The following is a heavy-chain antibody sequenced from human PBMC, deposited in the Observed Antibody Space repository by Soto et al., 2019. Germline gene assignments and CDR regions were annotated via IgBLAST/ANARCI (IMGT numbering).Heavy chain of an antibody. CDR2: ITPIFGTT. J-gene: IGHJ4*02. D-gene: IGHD3-22*01. Sequence: SVKVSCKASGGTFSRYTISWVRQAPGQGLEWMGGITPIFGTTNYAQKFQGRVTITADESTSTAYMELSRLRSEDTAVYYCARGWGYDSDTYYYAYWGQGTLVTVSS. V-gene: IGHV1-69*13. CDR3: ARGWGYDSDTYYYAY. CDR1: GGTFSRYT.